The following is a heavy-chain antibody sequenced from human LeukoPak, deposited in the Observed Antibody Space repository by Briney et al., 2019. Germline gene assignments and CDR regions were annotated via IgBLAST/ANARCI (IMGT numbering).Heavy chain of an antibody. CDR2: IYYSGST. V-gene: IGHV4-39*01. D-gene: IGHD6-13*01. CDR3: ARRGSSWYYFDP. J-gene: IGHJ4*02. CDR1: GGSISSTIYY. Sequence: PSETLSLTRTVSGGSISSTIYYWGWIRQPPGKGLEWIGTIYYSGSTYYNPSLRSRVTISVDTSKNQFSLRLSSVTAADTAVYYCARRGSSWYYFDPWGQGTLVTVSS.